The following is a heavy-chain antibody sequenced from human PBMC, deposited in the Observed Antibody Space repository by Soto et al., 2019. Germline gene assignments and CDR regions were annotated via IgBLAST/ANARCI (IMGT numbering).Heavy chain of an antibody. D-gene: IGHD2-21*01. Sequence: QVQLVESGGGVVQPGRSLRLSCAASGFTFSSYAMHWVRQAPGKGLEWVAVISYDGSNKYYADSVKGRFTISRDNSKNTLYLQMNSLRAGDTAVYYCARDKGSGIAYYYYGMDVWGQGTTVTVSS. CDR3: ARDKGSGIAYYYYGMDV. J-gene: IGHJ6*02. CDR1: GFTFSSYA. CDR2: ISYDGSNK. V-gene: IGHV3-30-3*01.